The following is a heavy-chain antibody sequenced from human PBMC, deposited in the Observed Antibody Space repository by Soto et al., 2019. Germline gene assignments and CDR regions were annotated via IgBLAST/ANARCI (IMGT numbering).Heavy chain of an antibody. J-gene: IGHJ6*02. D-gene: IGHD3-3*01. CDR3: TSADFWSAYGSYGMDV. CDR2: IRSKAYGGTT. Sequence: HPGGSLRLSCTASGFTFGDYAMSWVRQAPGKGLEWVGFIRSKAYGGTTEYAASVKGRFTISRDDSKSIAYLQMNSLKTEDTAVYYCTSADFWSAYGSYGMDVWGQGTTVTVSS. V-gene: IGHV3-49*04. CDR1: GFTFGDYA.